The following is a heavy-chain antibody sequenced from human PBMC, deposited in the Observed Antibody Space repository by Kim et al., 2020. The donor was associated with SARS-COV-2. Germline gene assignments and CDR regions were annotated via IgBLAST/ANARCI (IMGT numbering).Heavy chain of an antibody. D-gene: IGHD6-13*01. CDR2: ISYDGTNK. CDR1: GFSFSNYA. CDR3: ARKPTTSSWSYYFEY. Sequence: GGSLRLSCAASGFSFSNYAMFWVRQAPGKGLEWVALISYDGTNKDYADSVKGRFTISRDNSKSTLYLQMNRLRVADTAVYFCARKPTTSSWSYYFEYWGQGTLVTVSS. J-gene: IGHJ4*01. V-gene: IGHV3-30*04.